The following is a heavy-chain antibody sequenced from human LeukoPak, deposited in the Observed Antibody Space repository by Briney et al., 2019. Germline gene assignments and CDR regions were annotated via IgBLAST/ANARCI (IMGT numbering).Heavy chain of an antibody. CDR2: ISYDGSNK. CDR1: GFTFSSYA. CDR3: AKSGSGYYI. D-gene: IGHD3-3*01. Sequence: PGRSLRLSCAASGFTFSSYAMHWVRQAPGKGLEWVAVISYDGSNKYYADSVKGRFTISRDNSKNTLYLQMNSLRAEDTAIYYCAKSGSGYYIWGQGTLVTVSS. J-gene: IGHJ4*02. V-gene: IGHV3-30*04.